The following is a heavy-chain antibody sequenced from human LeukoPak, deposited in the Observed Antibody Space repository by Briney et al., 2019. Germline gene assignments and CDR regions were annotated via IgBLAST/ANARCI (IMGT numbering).Heavy chain of an antibody. J-gene: IGHJ4*02. CDR3: ARLGLGSGSSCDY. CDR2: IYPGDSET. D-gene: IGHD3-10*01. CDR1: GYNFTPYW. V-gene: IGHV5-51*01. Sequence: GESLKISCKASGYNFTPYWIGWVRQMPGKGLEWMGFIYPGDSETKNSPSFQGQVTMSADKSISTAYLQWSSLKASDTAIYYCARLGLGSGSSCDYWGQGTLVIVSS.